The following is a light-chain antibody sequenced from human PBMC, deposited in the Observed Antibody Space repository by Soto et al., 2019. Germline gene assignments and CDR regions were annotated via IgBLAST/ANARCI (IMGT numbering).Light chain of an antibody. Sequence: QSALTQPPSASGTPGQSVTISCTGTSSDFGDNNYVSWYQQHPGKAPKLMIYEVSKRPSGVPDRFSGSKSGNTASLTVSGLQAEDEADYYCSSYAGSNNWVFGGGTKVTVL. J-gene: IGLJ3*02. CDR3: SSYAGSNNWV. CDR2: EVS. CDR1: SSDFGDNNY. V-gene: IGLV2-8*01.